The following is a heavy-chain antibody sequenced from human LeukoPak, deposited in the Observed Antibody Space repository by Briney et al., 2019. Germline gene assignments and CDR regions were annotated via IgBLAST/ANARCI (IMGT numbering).Heavy chain of an antibody. Sequence: SETLSLTCTVSGDSISRTNFYWGWIRQPPGKGLEWIGRIYYSGTTNYNPSLKSRVTISVDTSKKQFSLKLRSVTAANTAVYYSERLPRYDFWTCGQGTLWTVSS. D-gene: IGHD3-3*01. J-gene: IGHJ5*02. V-gene: IGHV4-39*01. CDR3: ERLPRYDFWT. CDR2: IYYSGTT. CDR1: GDSISRTNFY.